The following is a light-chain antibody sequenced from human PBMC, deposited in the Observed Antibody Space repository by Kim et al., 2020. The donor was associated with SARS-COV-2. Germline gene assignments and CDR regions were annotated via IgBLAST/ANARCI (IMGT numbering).Light chain of an antibody. V-gene: IGKV1-17*03. Sequence: ASVGDRVTITCRASQVINSYLAWFQQKPGKAPKRLIYGTSTFQSGVPSRFSGSGYGTEFTLTISSLQPEDFAIYYCLQHSTYPLTFGQGTKVDIK. CDR3: LQHSTYPLT. J-gene: IGKJ1*01. CDR2: GTS. CDR1: QVINSY.